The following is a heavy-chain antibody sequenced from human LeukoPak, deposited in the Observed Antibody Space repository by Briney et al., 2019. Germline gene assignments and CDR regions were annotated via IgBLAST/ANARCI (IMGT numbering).Heavy chain of an antibody. V-gene: IGHV3-21*05. CDR3: ARPDSSGYAPNY. J-gene: IGHJ4*02. Sequence: GGSLRLSCAASGFTFSSYAMSWVRQAPGKGLEWVSYISSSSSDTYYADSVKGRSTISRDNAKNSLHLQMNSLRPEDTAVYYCARPDSSGYAPNYWGQGALVTVSS. CDR2: ISSSSSDT. D-gene: IGHD3-22*01. CDR1: GFTFSSYA.